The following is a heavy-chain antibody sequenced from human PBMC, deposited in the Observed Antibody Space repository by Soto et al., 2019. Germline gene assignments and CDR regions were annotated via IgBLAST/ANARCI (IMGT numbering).Heavy chain of an antibody. CDR2: FDPEDGET. J-gene: IGHJ6*02. D-gene: IGHD3-3*01. Sequence: GASVKVSCKVSGYTLTELSMHWVRQAPGKGLEWMRGFDPEDGETIYAQKFQGRVTMTEDTSTDTAYMELSSLRSEDTAVYYCATGSSRITIFGVVTQPRYYYYGMDVWGQGTTVTVSS. CDR1: GYTLTELS. CDR3: ATGSSRITIFGVVTQPRYYYYGMDV. V-gene: IGHV1-24*01.